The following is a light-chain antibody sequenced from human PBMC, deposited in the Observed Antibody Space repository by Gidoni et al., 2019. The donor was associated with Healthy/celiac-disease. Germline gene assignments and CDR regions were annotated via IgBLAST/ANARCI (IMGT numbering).Light chain of an antibody. Sequence: DIQMTQSPSSLSASAGDRVTITCQASQDISNYLNWYQQKPGKAPKLLIYDASNVETGVPSRFSGSGSGTDFTFTISSLQPEDIATYDCQQYDNLLALTFGGGTKVEIK. CDR2: DAS. CDR3: QQYDNLLALT. J-gene: IGKJ4*01. V-gene: IGKV1-33*01. CDR1: QDISNY.